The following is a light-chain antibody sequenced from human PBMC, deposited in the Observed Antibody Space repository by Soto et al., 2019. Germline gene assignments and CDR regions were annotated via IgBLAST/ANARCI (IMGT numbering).Light chain of an antibody. CDR1: QSVSNN. CDR3: QQHNDWPLT. V-gene: IGKV3-15*01. Sequence: EIVMTQSPATLSVSPGEGVTLSCRASQSVSNNLAWYRQKPGQAPRLLIYGTTATATGIPARFSGSGSGTEFTLTISSLQSEDFAVYYCQQHNDWPLTFGGGTKVEIK. J-gene: IGKJ4*01. CDR2: GTT.